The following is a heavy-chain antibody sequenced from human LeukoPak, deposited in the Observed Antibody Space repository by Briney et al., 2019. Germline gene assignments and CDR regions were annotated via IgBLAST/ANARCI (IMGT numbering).Heavy chain of an antibody. J-gene: IGHJ4*02. CDR1: GYSISSGYY. D-gene: IGHD3-16*01. CDR3: ARVGYDYVWGSIEHDY. Sequence: PSETLSLTCTVSGYSISSGYYWGWIRQPPGKGLEWIGSIYHSGSTYYNPSLKSRVTISVDTSKNQFSLKLSSVTAADTAVYYCARVGYDYVWGSIEHDYWGQGTLVTVSS. CDR2: IYHSGST. V-gene: IGHV4-38-2*02.